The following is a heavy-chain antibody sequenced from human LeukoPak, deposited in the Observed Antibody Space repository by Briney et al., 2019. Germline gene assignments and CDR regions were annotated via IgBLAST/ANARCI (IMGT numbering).Heavy chain of an antibody. CDR2: IIPILGIA. V-gene: IGHV1-69*02. CDR3: AIGDIADFDY. Sequence: ASVKVSCKASGYTFTSYYMHWVRQAPGQGLEWMGRIIPILGIANYAQKFQGRVTITADKSTSTAYMELSSLRSEDTAVYYCAIGDIADFDYWGQGTLVTVSS. J-gene: IGHJ4*02. CDR1: GYTFTSYY. D-gene: IGHD5-12*01.